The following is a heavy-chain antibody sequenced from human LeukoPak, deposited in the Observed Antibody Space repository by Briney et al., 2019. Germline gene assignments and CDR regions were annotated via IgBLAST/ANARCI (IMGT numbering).Heavy chain of an antibody. V-gene: IGHV4-34*01. J-gene: IGHJ4*02. CDR3: ARRGSSWYTASGVDY. CDR2: INHSGST. Sequence: SETLSLTCAVYGGSFSGYYWSWIRQPPGKGLEWIGEINHSGSTNYNPSLKSRVTISVDTSKNQFSLKLSSVTAADTAVHYCARRGSSWYTASGVDYWGQGTLVTVSS. D-gene: IGHD6-13*01. CDR1: GGSFSGYY.